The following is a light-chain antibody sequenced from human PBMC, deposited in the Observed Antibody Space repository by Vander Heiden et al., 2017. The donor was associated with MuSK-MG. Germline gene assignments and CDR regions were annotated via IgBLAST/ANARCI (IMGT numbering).Light chain of an antibody. J-gene: IGLJ2*01. Sequence: SYELTQPPSVPVSPGQTASITCSGDKLGDKHAYWYQQKPGQSPVLVIYQDSKRPSGIHERFSGSSSGNTATLTISGTQAMDEADYYCQAWDSSTVVFGGGTKLTVL. CDR3: QAWDSSTVV. CDR2: QDS. V-gene: IGLV3-1*01. CDR1: KLGDKH.